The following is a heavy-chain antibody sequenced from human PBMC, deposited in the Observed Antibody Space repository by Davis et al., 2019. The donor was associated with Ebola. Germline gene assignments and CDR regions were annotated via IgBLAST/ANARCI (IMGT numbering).Heavy chain of an antibody. Sequence: GESLKISCKVSGVTVDSGYLTWVRQAPGKGLEWISVIYVGGSTYYADSVKGRFTIFRDNSKNMLYLQMNSLTAEDTAVYYCVQGTTACRAWGQGTLVTVSA. CDR2: IYVGGST. V-gene: IGHV3-53*01. CDR1: GVTVDSGY. J-gene: IGHJ4*02. CDR3: VQGTTACRA. D-gene: IGHD1-26*01.